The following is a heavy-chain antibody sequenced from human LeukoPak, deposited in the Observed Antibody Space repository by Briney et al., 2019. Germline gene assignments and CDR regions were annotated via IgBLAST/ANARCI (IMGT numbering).Heavy chain of an antibody. CDR1: GFTFGSYA. Sequence: GGSLRLSCAASGFTFGSYAMSWVRQAPGKGLEWVSAISGSGGSTYYADSVKGRFTISRDNSKNTLYLQMNSLRAEDTAVYYCAKSLLLWFGESGPGDYFDYWGQGTLVTVSS. CDR3: AKSLLLWFGESGPGDYFDY. V-gene: IGHV3-23*01. D-gene: IGHD3-10*01. J-gene: IGHJ4*02. CDR2: ISGSGGST.